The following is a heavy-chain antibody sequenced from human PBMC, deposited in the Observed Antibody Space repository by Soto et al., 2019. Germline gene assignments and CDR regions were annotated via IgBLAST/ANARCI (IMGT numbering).Heavy chain of an antibody. J-gene: IGHJ4*01. Sequence: SETLSLTCAVYCGSFSTYYWTWIRQPPGKGLEWIGEINHSGSSNYNSSLKSRVTISVDTSKNKFSLKLSSVTAADTAVYYCARXKSHDXVWGSYXQFEXWGXXXXXTVS. CDR2: INHSGSS. D-gene: IGHD3-16*01. CDR3: ARXKSHDXVWGSYXQFEX. V-gene: IGHV4-34*01. CDR1: CGSFSTYY.